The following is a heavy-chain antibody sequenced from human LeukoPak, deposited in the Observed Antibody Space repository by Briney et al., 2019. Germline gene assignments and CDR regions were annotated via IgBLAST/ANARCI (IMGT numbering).Heavy chain of an antibody. D-gene: IGHD3-3*01. V-gene: IGHV3-23*01. CDR2: ISGSGGST. CDR1: GFTFSSYA. Sequence: GGSLRLSCAASGFTFSSYAMSWVRQAPGKGLEWVSAISGSGGSTYYADSVKGRFTISRDKSKNTLYLQMNSLRAEDTAVYYCAKVGTYYDFWSGYSIPHFDYWGQGTLVTVSS. CDR3: AKVGTYYDFWSGYSIPHFDY. J-gene: IGHJ4*02.